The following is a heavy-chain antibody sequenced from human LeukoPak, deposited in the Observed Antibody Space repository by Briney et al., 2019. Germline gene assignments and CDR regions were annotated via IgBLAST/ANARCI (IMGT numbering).Heavy chain of an antibody. CDR3: AASMAGFNWFDP. Sequence: GGSLRLSCAASASTFSSNWMHWFRQAPAKGLVWVSRISKDGSSTNYADSVKGRFTISRDNAKNTLYLQMSSLTAEDTAVYYCAASMAGFNWFDPWGQGTLVTVSS. V-gene: IGHV3-74*01. D-gene: IGHD6-19*01. J-gene: IGHJ5*02. CDR2: ISKDGSST. CDR1: ASTFSSNW.